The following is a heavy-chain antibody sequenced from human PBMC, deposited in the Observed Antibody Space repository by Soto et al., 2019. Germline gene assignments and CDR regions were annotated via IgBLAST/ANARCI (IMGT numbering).Heavy chain of an antibody. Sequence: QVQLVEAGGGVVQPGRSLRLSWTASGFTFDSHTMHWVRQSPGKGLEWVALISFDGSLKYDSDSVKGRFSISRDNSKNTVFLEMNSLRPEDTAVYYCARTYSSSWNYLDYWGQGVQVIVSS. V-gene: IGHV3-30*04. D-gene: IGHD6-13*01. J-gene: IGHJ4*02. CDR3: ARTYSSSWNYLDY. CDR1: GFTFDSHT. CDR2: ISFDGSLK.